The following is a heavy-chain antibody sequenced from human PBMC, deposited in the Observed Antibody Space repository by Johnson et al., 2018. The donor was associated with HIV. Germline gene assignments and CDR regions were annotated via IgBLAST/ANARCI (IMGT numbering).Heavy chain of an antibody. CDR3: AKAGMYMPHDALDI. D-gene: IGHD2-2*01. CDR2: LSYDGSND. J-gene: IGHJ3*02. CDR1: GFTFSDFG. V-gene: IGHV3-30*18. Sequence: MQLVESGGGEVQPGRSLRLSCAASGFTFSDFGMHWVRQAPGKGLEWVALLSYDGSNDAYIDSVKGRFTILRDNSKNTLYLQMNNLRTEDTAVYYCAKAGMYMPHDALDIWGQGTMVTVSS.